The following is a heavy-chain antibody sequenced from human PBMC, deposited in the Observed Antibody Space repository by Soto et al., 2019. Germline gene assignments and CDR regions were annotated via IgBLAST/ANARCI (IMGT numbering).Heavy chain of an antibody. CDR3: ARGQLPAATTYFDF. Sequence: GGSLRLSCSASVFTFSSYVIHWFRQAPGKGLEWVAIIWFDGSNKYYADSVKGRFSISRDNSKNTLFPQMDSLRAEDTAVYYCARGQLPAATTYFDFWGQGTLVTVSS. CDR1: VFTFSSYV. D-gene: IGHD2-15*01. CDR2: IWFDGSNK. V-gene: IGHV3-33*01. J-gene: IGHJ4*02.